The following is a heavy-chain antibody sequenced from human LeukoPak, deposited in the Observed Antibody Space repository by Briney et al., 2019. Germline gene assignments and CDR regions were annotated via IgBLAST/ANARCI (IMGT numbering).Heavy chain of an antibody. J-gene: IGHJ4*02. V-gene: IGHV4-59*08. CDR1: GGSISSYH. D-gene: IGHD2-8*02. CDR3: AGHHPRNTVDF. CDR2: IYYSGST. Sequence: KTSETLSLTCTVSGGSISSYHWSWIRQPPGKGLEWIGYIYYSGSTNYNPSLKSRVTISLDTSKNQFSLKLSSVTAADTAVYYCAGHHPRNTVDFWGQGTLVTVSS.